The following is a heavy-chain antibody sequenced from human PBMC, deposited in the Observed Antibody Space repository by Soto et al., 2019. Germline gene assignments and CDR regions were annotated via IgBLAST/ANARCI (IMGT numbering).Heavy chain of an antibody. Sequence: EVQLVESGGGLVQPGGSLRLSCAASKFTFSNYNMNWVRQAPGKGLEWVSYISSSESTIYYADSVKDRFVIYRDNAKNSLYLQMNSLRDEDTAVYYCARGDSSGWDFVYWGQGTLVTVSS. CDR3: ARGDSSGWDFVY. J-gene: IGHJ4*02. V-gene: IGHV3-48*02. D-gene: IGHD6-19*01. CDR1: KFTFSNYN. CDR2: ISSSESTI.